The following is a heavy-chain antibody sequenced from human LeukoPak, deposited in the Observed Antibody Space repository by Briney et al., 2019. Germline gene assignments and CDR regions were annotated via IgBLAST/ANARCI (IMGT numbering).Heavy chain of an antibody. CDR2: IKQDGSEK. J-gene: IGHJ4*02. CDR3: TPYDY. V-gene: IGHV3-7*01. CDR1: GFTLSSYW. Sequence: PGGSPRLSCAASGFTLSSYWMSWVRQAPGKGLEWVANIKQDGSEKYYVDSVKGRFTISRDNAKNSLYLQMNSLRAEDTAVYYCTPYDYWGQGTLVTVSS.